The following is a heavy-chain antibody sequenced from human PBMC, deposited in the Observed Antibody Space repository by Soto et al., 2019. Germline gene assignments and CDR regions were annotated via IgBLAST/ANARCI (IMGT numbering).Heavy chain of an antibody. J-gene: IGHJ6*02. D-gene: IGHD2-21*02. CDR3: ASEYCGGDCYSAARYGMDV. CDR1: GYTFTSYA. CDR2: INAGNGNT. Sequence: QVQLVQSGAEVKKPGASVKVSCKASGYTFTSYAMHWVRQAPGQRLEWMGWINAGNGNTKYSQKFQGRVTITRDTSASTAYMELSNLRSEDTAVYYCASEYCGGDCYSAARYGMDVWGQGTTVTVSS. V-gene: IGHV1-3*01.